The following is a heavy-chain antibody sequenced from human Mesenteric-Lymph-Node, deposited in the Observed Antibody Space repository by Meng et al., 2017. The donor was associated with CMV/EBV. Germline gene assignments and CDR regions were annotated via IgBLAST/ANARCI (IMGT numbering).Heavy chain of an antibody. J-gene: IGHJ4*02. CDR3: ARTGRASIFGVVRLGYYFDY. V-gene: IGHV5-51*01. CDR1: GYSFTSYW. Sequence: GGSLRLSCKGSGYSFTSYWIGWVRQMPGKGLEWMGIIYPGDSDTRYSPSFQGQVTISADKSISTAYLQWSSLKASDTAMYYCARTGRASIFGVVRLGYYFDYWGQGTLVTVSS. CDR2: IYPGDSDT. D-gene: IGHD3-3*01.